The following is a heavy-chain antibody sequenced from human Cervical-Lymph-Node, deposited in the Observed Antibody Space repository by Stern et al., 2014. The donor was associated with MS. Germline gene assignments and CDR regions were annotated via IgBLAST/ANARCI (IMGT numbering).Heavy chain of an antibody. J-gene: IGHJ4*02. V-gene: IGHV1-2*02. CDR1: GFTFTGYY. CDR3: AREQWREGFAS. D-gene: IGHD6-19*01. CDR2: INLKSGGT. Sequence: QVQLVQSGPEVKTPGAPVNVSCATSGFTFTGYYLNWVRQAPGQGLEWMGWINLKSGGTNYAQKFHDRVTITRDTSTRTASLYLAGLNSDDTAIYYCAREQWREGFASWGQGTLVTVSS.